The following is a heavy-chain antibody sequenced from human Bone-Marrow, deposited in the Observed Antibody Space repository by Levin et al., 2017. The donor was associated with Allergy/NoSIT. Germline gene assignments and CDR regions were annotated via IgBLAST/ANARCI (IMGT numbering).Heavy chain of an antibody. J-gene: IGHJ3*02. Sequence: GESLKISCQASGYTFSSYWIGWVRQMPGKGLEWIGIIFPGDSDTRYSPSFQGQVTISADKSISTAYLQWSSLKASDTAMYYCASLKTPVPDDAVDIWGQGTMVTVSS. CDR1: GYTFSSYW. CDR2: IFPGDSDT. CDR3: ASLKTPVPDDAVDI. V-gene: IGHV5-51*01. D-gene: IGHD4-17*01.